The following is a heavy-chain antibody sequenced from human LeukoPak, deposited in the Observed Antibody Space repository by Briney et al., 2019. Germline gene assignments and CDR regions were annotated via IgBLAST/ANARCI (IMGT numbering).Heavy chain of an antibody. D-gene: IGHD6-25*01. CDR1: GFNVNSYW. J-gene: IGHJ5*02. CDR2: IRIDGSDT. CDR3: ARDRGEGTPLDP. V-gene: IGHV3-74*01. Sequence: GGSLRLSCEASGFNVNSYWMHWVRQAPGKGLVWVSLIRIDGSDTDYADSVRGRFTTSRDSAKNALYLQMDSLRVEDTAIYYCARDRGEGTPLDPWGQGTLVTVSS.